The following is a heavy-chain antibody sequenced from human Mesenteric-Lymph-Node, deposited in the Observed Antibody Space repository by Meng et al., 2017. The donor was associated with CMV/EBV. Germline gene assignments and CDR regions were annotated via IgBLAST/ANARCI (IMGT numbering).Heavy chain of an antibody. Sequence: GGSLRLSCVASEFTFSSYGMHWVRQAPGKGLEWVSSIWNDGRNENYADSVKGRFTISRDNAKHSLYLQMNSLRAEDTAVYYCATDYDFWSGYRHGGMDVWGQGTTVTVSS. D-gene: IGHD3-3*01. CDR3: ATDYDFWSGYRHGGMDV. CDR1: EFTFSSYG. V-gene: IGHV3-33*03. J-gene: IGHJ6*02. CDR2: IWNDGRNE.